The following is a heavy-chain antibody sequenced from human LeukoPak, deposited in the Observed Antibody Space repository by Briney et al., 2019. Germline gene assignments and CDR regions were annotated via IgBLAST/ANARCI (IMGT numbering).Heavy chain of an antibody. D-gene: IGHD6-19*01. V-gene: IGHV1-18*01. Sequence: ASVKVSCKASGYTFTSYGFSWVRQAPGQGLEWMGWISAYNGNTNYAQKLQGRVTMTTDTSTSTAYMELRSPRSDDTAVYYCARVAAVAASDAFDIWGQGTMVTVSS. CDR3: ARVAAVAASDAFDI. CDR2: ISAYNGNT. J-gene: IGHJ3*02. CDR1: GYTFTSYG.